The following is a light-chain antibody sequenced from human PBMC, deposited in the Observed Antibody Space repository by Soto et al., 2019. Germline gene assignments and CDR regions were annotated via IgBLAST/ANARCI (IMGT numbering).Light chain of an antibody. CDR2: GAS. V-gene: IGKV3-20*01. CDR1: QSISNTF. Sequence: EIVLTQSPGTLSLSPGEGATLSCRASQSISNTFLAWYQQRPGQAPRILIYGASRRATGIPDRFSGSGSGTDFTLTISRLEPEDFALYYCQQYYSSWTFGQGTKGEMK. CDR3: QQYYSSWT. J-gene: IGKJ1*01.